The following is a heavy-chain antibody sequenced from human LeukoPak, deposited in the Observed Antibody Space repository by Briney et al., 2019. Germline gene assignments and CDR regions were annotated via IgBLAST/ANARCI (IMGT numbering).Heavy chain of an antibody. CDR1: GFTFSGSP. V-gene: IGHV3-73*01. J-gene: IGHJ4*02. CDR2: IRSKGYSYAT. D-gene: IGHD3-10*01. Sequence: GESLKLSCAASGFTFSGSPIHWVRQASGKGLEWVGRIRSKGYSYATTYAASVKGRFTISRDDSKNTAYLQMNSLKTEDTAVYYCTRPSYYGSGTDYYFDYWGQGTLVTVSS. CDR3: TRPSYYGSGTDYYFDY.